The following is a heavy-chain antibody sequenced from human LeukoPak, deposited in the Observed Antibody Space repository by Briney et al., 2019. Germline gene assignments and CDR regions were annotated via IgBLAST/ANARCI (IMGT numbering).Heavy chain of an antibody. Sequence: SETLSLTCTVSGGSISSYYWSWIRQPAGKGLEWIGRIYTSGSTNYNPSLKSRVTMSVDTSKNQFSLKLSSVPAADTAVYYCAREVDCSSTSCYGNYWGQGTLVTVSS. CDR1: GGSISSYY. J-gene: IGHJ4*02. D-gene: IGHD2-2*01. CDR2: IYTSGST. V-gene: IGHV4-4*07. CDR3: AREVDCSSTSCYGNY.